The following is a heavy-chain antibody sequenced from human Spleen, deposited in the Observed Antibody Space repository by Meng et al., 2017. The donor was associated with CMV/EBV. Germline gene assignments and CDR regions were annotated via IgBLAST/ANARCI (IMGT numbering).Heavy chain of an antibody. V-gene: IGHV3-66*01. CDR1: GFTVSSNY. J-gene: IGHJ4*02. Sequence: GESLKISCAASGFTVSSNYMSWVRRAPGKGLEWVSVIYSGDSTFYADSVKGRFTISRDNSKNTVDLQTNSLRDEDTAVYYCAKDCRFGGLIFVDYWGQGTLVTVSS. D-gene: IGHD3-16*01. CDR2: IYSGDST. CDR3: AKDCRFGGLIFVDY.